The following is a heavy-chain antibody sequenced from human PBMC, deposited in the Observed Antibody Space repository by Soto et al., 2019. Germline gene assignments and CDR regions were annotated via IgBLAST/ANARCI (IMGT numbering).Heavy chain of an antibody. J-gene: IGHJ6*02. CDR2: IIPVFGTP. CDR1: GGSLSNYG. Sequence: QVQLVQSGAEVKKPVSSVKVSCKASGGSLSNYGISWVRQAPGQGLEWMGAIIPVFGTPNYAQKFQDRVTXXAXXSTTTVYMEVRSLTSEDTAVYYCARGDATKIVVTTYYAMDVWGQGTTVTVSS. D-gene: IGHD3-22*01. CDR3: ARGDATKIVVTTYYAMDV. V-gene: IGHV1-69*12.